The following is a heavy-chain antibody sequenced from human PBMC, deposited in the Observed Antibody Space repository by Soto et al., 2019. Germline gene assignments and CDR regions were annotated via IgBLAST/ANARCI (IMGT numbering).Heavy chain of an antibody. CDR3: AKDYYDSSGYYYAPPPDAFDI. Sequence: PGGSLRLSCAASGFSFNIFAMNLVRPAPGKGLEGGSGISGGGGSTYYADSVKGRFTISRDNSKNTLYLQMNSLRAEDTAVYYCAKDYYDSSGYYYAPPPDAFDIWGQGTMVTVSS. CDR1: GFSFNIFA. V-gene: IGHV3-23*01. D-gene: IGHD3-22*01. CDR2: ISGGGGST. J-gene: IGHJ3*02.